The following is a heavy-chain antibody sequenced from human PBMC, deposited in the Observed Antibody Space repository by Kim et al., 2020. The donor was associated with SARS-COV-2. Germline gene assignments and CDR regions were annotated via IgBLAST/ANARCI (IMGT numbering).Heavy chain of an antibody. J-gene: IGHJ4*02. D-gene: IGHD2-2*01. V-gene: IGHV1-46*01. Sequence: YAQKFQGRVTMTRDTSTSTVYMELSSLKSEDTAVYYCARPHYSSSAPDYWGQGTLVTVSS. CDR3: ARPHYSSSAPDY.